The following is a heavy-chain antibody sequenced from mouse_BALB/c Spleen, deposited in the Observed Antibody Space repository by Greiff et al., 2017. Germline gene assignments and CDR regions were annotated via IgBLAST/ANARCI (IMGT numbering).Heavy chain of an antibody. J-gene: IGHJ2*01. CDR2: ISSGGST. Sequence: EVKLVESGGGLVKPGGSLKLSCAASGFTFSSYAMSWVRQTPEKRLEWVASISSGGSTYYTDSVKGRFTISRDNARNILYLQMSSLRSEDTAMYYWARGHYYGSSYDYFDYWGQGTTLTVSS. V-gene: IGHV5-6-5*01. D-gene: IGHD1-1*01. CDR1: GFTFSSYA. CDR3: ARGHYYGSSYDYFDY.